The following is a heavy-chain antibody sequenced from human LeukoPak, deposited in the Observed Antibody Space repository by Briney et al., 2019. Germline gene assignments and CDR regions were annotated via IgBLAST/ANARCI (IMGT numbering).Heavy chain of an antibody. D-gene: IGHD5-18*01. CDR1: GDSVSSNSAA. J-gene: IGHJ4*02. V-gene: IGHV6-1*01. CDR3: AREYSRGRFDY. Sequence: SQTLSLTCGISGDSVSSNSAAWNWIRQSPSGGLEWLGRTYYRSKWYNNYAVSVKSRITINPDSSKNQVSLQLNSVTPEDTAMYYCAREYSRGRFDYWGQGTLVTVSS. CDR2: TYYRSKWYN.